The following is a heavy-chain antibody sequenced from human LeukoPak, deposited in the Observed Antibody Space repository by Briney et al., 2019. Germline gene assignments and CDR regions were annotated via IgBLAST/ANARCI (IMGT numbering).Heavy chain of an antibody. CDR2: IYYSGST. Sequence: SETLSLTCAVYGGSFSGYYWSWIRQPPGMGLEWIANIYYSGSTNYNPSLKSRVTISVDTSKNQFSLKLSSVTPADTAVYYCARVSREEDMIDYWGQGTLVTVSS. V-gene: IGHV4-59*01. CDR3: ARVSREEDMIDY. J-gene: IGHJ4*02. D-gene: IGHD2-15*01. CDR1: GGSFSGYY.